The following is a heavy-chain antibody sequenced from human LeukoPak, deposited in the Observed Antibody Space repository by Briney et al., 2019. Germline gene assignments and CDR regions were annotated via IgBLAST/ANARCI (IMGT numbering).Heavy chain of an antibody. V-gene: IGHV5-51*01. D-gene: IGHD2-2*01. CDR2: IYPGDSDT. CDR3: AIRGFKGGYCSSTSCSFSFDY. Sequence: GESLKISCKGSGYSYTSYWIGWVRQMPGKGLEWMGIIYPGDSDTRYSPSFQGQVTISADKSISTAYLQWSSLKASDTAMYYCAIRGFKGGYCSSTSCSFSFDYWGQGTLVTVSS. CDR1: GYSYTSYW. J-gene: IGHJ4*02.